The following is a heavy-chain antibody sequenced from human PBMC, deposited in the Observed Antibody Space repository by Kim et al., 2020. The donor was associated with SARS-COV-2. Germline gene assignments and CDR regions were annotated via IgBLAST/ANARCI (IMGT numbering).Heavy chain of an antibody. V-gene: IGHV4-34*01. CDR2: INHSGST. D-gene: IGHD3-10*01. J-gene: IGHJ3*02. CDR1: GGSFSGYY. CDR3: ARGHLYVLLWFGDRYSPAFDI. Sequence: SETLSLTCAVYGGSFSGYYWSWIRQPPGKGLEWIGEINHSGSTNYNPSLKSRVTISVDTSKNQFSLKLSSVTAADTAVYYCARGHLYVLLWFGDRYSPAFDIWGQGTMVTVSS.